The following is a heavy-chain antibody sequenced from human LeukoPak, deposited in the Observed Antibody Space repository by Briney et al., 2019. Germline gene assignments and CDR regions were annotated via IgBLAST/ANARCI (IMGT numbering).Heavy chain of an antibody. CDR1: GFTFSSYG. V-gene: IGHV3-21*01. CDR3: ARMGYSNSLPDY. CDR2: IGSSGDYI. D-gene: IGHD6-6*01. Sequence: GGSLRLSRAASGFTFSSYGINWVRQAPGKGLEWVSSIGSSGDYIHYADSVKGRFTISRDNAKNSLYLQMNSLRAEDTAVYYCARMGYSNSLPDYWGQGTLVTVSS. J-gene: IGHJ4*02.